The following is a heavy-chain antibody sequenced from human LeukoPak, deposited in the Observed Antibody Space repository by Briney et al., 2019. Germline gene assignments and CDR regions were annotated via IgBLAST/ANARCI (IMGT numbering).Heavy chain of an antibody. CDR3: AKDGADIVADYYYYGMDV. Sequence: PGGSLRLSCAASGFTFSDYWMNWVRQAPGKGLEWVADINQDGSEKYYVDSVKGRFTISRDNAKNSLFLHMNSLRAEDTAVYYCAKDGADIVADYYYYGMDVWGQGTTVTVSS. D-gene: IGHD5-12*01. J-gene: IGHJ6*02. CDR1: GFTFSDYW. V-gene: IGHV3-7*01. CDR2: INQDGSEK.